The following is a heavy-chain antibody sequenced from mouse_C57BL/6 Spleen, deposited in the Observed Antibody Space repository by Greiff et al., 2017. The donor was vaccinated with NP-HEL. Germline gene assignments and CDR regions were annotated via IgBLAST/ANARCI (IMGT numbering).Heavy chain of an antibody. J-gene: IGHJ1*03. V-gene: IGHV2-9-1*01. CDR1: GFSLTSYA. CDR2: IWTGGGT. Sequence: VQLVESGPGLVAPSQSLSITCTVSGFSLTSYAISWVRQPPGKGLEWLGVIWTGGGTNYNSALKSRLSISKDNSTSQVFLRMTSLQTDDTARYYCARNPYYYGSSNWYFDVWGTGTTVTVSS. CDR3: ARNPYYYGSSNWYFDV. D-gene: IGHD1-1*01.